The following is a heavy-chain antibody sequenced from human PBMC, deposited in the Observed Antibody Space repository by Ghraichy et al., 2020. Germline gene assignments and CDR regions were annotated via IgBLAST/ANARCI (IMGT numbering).Heavy chain of an antibody. D-gene: IGHD1-26*01. J-gene: IGHJ3*02. CDR2: IYHSGST. V-gene: IGHV4-38-2*01. Sequence: SETLSLTCAVSGYSISSGYYWGWIRQPPGKGLEWIGSIYHSGSTYYNPSLKSRVTISVDTSKNQFSLKLSSVTAADTAVYYCARFDSGSYDAFDIWGQGTMVTVSS. CDR1: GYSISSGYY. CDR3: ARFDSGSYDAFDI.